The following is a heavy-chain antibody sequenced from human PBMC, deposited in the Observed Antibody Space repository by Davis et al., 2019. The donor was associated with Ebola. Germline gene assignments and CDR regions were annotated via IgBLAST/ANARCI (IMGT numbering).Heavy chain of an antibody. CDR2: IYSGGST. CDR3: ATRLRFLESIENYHQYVVDV. D-gene: IGHD3-3*01. V-gene: IGHV3-53*01. CDR1: GFTVSSNY. J-gene: IGHJ6*02. Sequence: PGGSLRLSCAASGFTVSSNYMRWVRQAPGKGLEWVSAIYSGGSTYYADSVKGRFTISRDNSKNTIFLQMNSLRVEDTAVYYCATRLRFLESIENYHQYVVDVWGQGTTVTVSS.